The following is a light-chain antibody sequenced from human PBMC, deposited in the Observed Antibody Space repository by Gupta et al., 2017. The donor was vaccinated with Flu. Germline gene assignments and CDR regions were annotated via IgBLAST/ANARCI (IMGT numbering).Light chain of an antibody. Sequence: QSALTQPASVSGSPGQSITISCTGTSSDIGAYNYVSWYQQHPNKAPKLMMYEVSNRPSGVSNRFSGSKSGNTASLTISGLQAEDEADYYCSSYTGSGTVFGGGTKVAVL. V-gene: IGLV2-14*01. CDR2: EVS. J-gene: IGLJ3*02. CDR1: SSDIGAYNY. CDR3: SSYTGSGTV.